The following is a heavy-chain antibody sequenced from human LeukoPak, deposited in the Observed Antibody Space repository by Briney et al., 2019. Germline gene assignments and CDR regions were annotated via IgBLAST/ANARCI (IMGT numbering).Heavy chain of an antibody. D-gene: IGHD2-2*01. J-gene: IGHJ4*02. V-gene: IGHV1-18*01. CDR3: ARVFGLFLIPTSYFDL. CDR2: TSGYNGNT. Sequence: ASVKVSCKSSGYIFNSYGNTWVRQAPGQGLEWMGWTSGYNGNTKYAQKFQGRVTMTTDTPTSTGYMELRTLRSDDTAVYYCARVFGLFLIPTSYFDLWGQGSLVTVSS. CDR1: GYIFNSYG.